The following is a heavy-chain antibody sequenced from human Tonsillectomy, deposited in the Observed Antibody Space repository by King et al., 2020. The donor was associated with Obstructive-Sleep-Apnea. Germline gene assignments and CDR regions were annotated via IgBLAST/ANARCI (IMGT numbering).Heavy chain of an antibody. J-gene: IGHJ4*02. CDR2: IKEDGSDK. V-gene: IGHV3-7*01. D-gene: IGHD5-18*01. CDR1: GLTYSNHW. Sequence: VQLVESGGGLVQPGESLRLSCAVAGLTYSNHWMSWVRQAPGKGLEWVAQIKEDGSDKYYVDSVKGRFTISRDNSKNSLYLQMNSLRVDDTAMYYCVRGGYTYDYWGQGTLVIVSS. CDR3: VRGGYTYDY.